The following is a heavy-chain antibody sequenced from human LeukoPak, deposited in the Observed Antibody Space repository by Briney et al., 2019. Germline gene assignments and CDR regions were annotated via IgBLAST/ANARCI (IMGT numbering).Heavy chain of an antibody. CDR1: GGSFSGYY. V-gene: IGHV4-34*01. CDR2: INHSGST. CDR3: ARGGRAAARGGSYYYYYGMDV. Sequence: SETLSLTCAVYGGSFSGYYWSWIRQPPGKGLEWIGEINHSGSTNYNPSLKSRVTISVDTSKNQFSLKLSSVTAADTAVYYCARGGRAAARGGSYYYYYGMDVWGQGTTVTVSS. D-gene: IGHD6-13*01. J-gene: IGHJ6*02.